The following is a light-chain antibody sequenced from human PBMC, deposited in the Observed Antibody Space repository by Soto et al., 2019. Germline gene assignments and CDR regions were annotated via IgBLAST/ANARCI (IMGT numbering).Light chain of an antibody. Sequence: IELPQAPATVTVSPGERATLSGRASKSVASNLAWYKQRPVQAPRLLIYSASIRATGIPERFSGSGSGTDVTLTISRLEPEDFAAYYCQQYNNSPGTFCQG. CDR1: KSVASN. V-gene: IGKV3D-15*01. J-gene: IGKJ1*01. CDR2: SAS. CDR3: QQYNNSPGT.